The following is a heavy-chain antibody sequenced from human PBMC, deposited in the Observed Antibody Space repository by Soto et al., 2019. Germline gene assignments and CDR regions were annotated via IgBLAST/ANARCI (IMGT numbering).Heavy chain of an antibody. CDR3: ARADYDTSGYYFDY. D-gene: IGHD3-22*01. Sequence: GASVKVSCKASGYTLTSYAMHWVRQAPGQRLEWMGWINAGNGNTKYSQKFQGRVTITRDTSASTAYMELSSLRSEDTAVYYCARADYDTSGYYFDYWGQGALVTVSS. CDR2: INAGNGNT. V-gene: IGHV1-3*01. J-gene: IGHJ4*02. CDR1: GYTLTSYA.